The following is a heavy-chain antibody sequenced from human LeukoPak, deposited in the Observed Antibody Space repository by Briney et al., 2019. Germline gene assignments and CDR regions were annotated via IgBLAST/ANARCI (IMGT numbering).Heavy chain of an antibody. D-gene: IGHD5-24*01. J-gene: IGHJ5*02. CDR3: ARDNSVRDEAWWFNP. V-gene: IGHV1-69*13. CDR2: IIPIFGTA. Sequence: SVKVSCKASGGTFSSYAISWVRQAPGQGLEWMGGIIPIFGTANYAQKFQGRVTITADESTSTAYMELSNLRSEDTAVYYCARDNSVRDEAWWFNPWGQGTLVTVSS. CDR1: GGTFSSYA.